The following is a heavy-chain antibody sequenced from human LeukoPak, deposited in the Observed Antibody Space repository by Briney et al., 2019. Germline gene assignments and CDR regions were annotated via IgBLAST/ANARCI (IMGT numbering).Heavy chain of an antibody. CDR1: GFTFSMYA. J-gene: IGHJ4*02. Sequence: PGGSLRLSCAASGFTFSMYAMHWVRQAPGKGLEWVAVISYDGSNKYYADSVQGRFTISRDNSKNTLYLQMNSLRAEDTAVYYCARDGPPYDSSGYYSYYFDYWGQGTLVTVSS. D-gene: IGHD3-22*01. CDR2: ISYDGSNK. V-gene: IGHV3-30-3*01. CDR3: ARDGPPYDSSGYYSYYFDY.